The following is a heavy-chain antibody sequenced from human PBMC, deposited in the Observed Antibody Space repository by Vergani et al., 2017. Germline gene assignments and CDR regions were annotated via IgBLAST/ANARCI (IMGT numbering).Heavy chain of an antibody. Sequence: QVQLVQSGAEVKKPGASVKVSCKASGYTFTGYYMHWVRQAPGQGLEWMGWINPNSGGTNYAQKFQGRVTMTRDTSISTAYMELGRMRSDDTAVYYCAGVVGFLTGIAFDPWGEGTLVTVSS. V-gene: IGHV1-2*02. D-gene: IGHD3-9*01. CDR3: AGVVGFLTGIAFDP. CDR2: INPNSGGT. J-gene: IGHJ5*02. CDR1: GYTFTGYY.